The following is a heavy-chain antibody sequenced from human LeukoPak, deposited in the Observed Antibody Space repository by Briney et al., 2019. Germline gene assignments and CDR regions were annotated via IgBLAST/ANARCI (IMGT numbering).Heavy chain of an antibody. CDR2: INPSGGST. CDR1: GYTFTSYY. V-gene: IGHV1-46*01. D-gene: IGHD1-26*01. Sequence: ASVKVSCKASGYTFTSYYMHWVRQAPGQGLEWMGIINPSGGSTSYAQKFQGRVTMTRDTSMSTVYMELSSLRSEDTAVYYCAREVGATGDSTLGFGYWGQGTLVTVSS. J-gene: IGHJ4*02. CDR3: AREVGATGDSTLGFGY.